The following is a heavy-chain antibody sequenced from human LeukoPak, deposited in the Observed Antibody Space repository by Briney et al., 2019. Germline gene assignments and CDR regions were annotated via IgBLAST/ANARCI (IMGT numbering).Heavy chain of an antibody. CDR3: ARVGAKVYASDYYYYMDV. V-gene: IGHV4-61*01. Sequence: SETLSLTCAVSGYSISSGYYWGWIRQPPGKGLEWIGYIYYSGSTNYNPSLKSRVTISVDTSKNQFSLKLSSVTAADTAVYYCARVGAKVYASDYYYYMDVWGKGTTVTVSS. J-gene: IGHJ6*03. CDR1: GYSISSGYY. D-gene: IGHD2-8*01. CDR2: IYYSGST.